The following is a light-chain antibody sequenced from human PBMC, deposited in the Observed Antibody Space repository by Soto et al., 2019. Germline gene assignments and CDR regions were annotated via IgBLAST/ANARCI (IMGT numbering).Light chain of an antibody. V-gene: IGKV1-5*01. J-gene: IGKJ1*01. CDR2: AAS. CDR1: QSIISW. Sequence: STLYASLVDGLTITWRASQSIISWLACYQQKPGKAPTLPIYAASSLESGVPSRFSGSGSGTEFTLTISSLQPDDSATYYCHQYNSYWTFGKGTKVDVK. CDR3: HQYNSYWT.